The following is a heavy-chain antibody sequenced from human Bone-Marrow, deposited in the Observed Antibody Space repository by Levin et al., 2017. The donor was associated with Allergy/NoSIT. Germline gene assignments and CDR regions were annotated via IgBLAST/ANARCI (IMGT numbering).Heavy chain of an antibody. CDR3: ATHGSEYNWHFNYNKYYGLDF. J-gene: IGHJ6*02. CDR2: IATKTDRGST. CDR1: GLPFSDAW. V-gene: IGHV3-15*04. Sequence: PGESLKISCAASGLPFSDAWMTWVRQIPGKGLEWVGRIATKTDRGSTDYAAPVKGRFIISRDDSLNMLYLQINRLRTEDTGVYYGATHGSEYNWHFNYNKYYGLDFWGQGTAVIVS. D-gene: IGHD1-20*01.